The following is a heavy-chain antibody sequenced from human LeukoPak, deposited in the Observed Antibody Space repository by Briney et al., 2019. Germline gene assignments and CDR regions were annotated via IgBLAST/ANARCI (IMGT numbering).Heavy chain of an antibody. CDR1: GFIFSDYY. J-gene: IGHJ3*02. Sequence: PGGSLRLSCAASGFIFSDYYMSWIRQAPGKGLEWVANIKQDGSEKYYVDSVKGRFTISRDNAKNSLYLQMNSLRAEDTAVYYCARVPISSWAAHDAFDIWGQGTMVTVSS. CDR3: ARVPISSWAAHDAFDI. D-gene: IGHD6-6*01. CDR2: IKQDGSEK. V-gene: IGHV3-7*01.